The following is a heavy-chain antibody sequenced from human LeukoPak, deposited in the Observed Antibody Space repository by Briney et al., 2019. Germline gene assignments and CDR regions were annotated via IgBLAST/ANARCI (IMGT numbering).Heavy chain of an antibody. V-gene: IGHV4-59*01. Sequence: SETLSLTCTVSGGSISSYYWSWIRQPPGKGLEWIGYIYYSGSTNYNPSLKSRVTISVDAPKNQFSLKLSSVTAADTAVYYCARGDSMVRGVIPFDYWGQGTLVTVSS. D-gene: IGHD3-10*01. CDR1: GGSISSYY. J-gene: IGHJ4*02. CDR2: IYYSGST. CDR3: ARGDSMVRGVIPFDY.